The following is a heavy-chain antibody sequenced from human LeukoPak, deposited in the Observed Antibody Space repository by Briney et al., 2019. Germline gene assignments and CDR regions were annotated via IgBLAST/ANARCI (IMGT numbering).Heavy chain of an antibody. CDR2: IYYSGST. Sequence: SETLSLTCTVSGGSISSSSYYWGWIRQPPGKGLEWIGSIYYSGSTNYNPSLKSRVTISVDTSKNQFSLKLSSVTAADTAVYYCARDDVFGEGGYFDYWGQGTLVTVSS. CDR3: ARDDVFGEGGYFDY. D-gene: IGHD3-10*01. CDR1: GGSISSSSYY. V-gene: IGHV4-39*07. J-gene: IGHJ4*02.